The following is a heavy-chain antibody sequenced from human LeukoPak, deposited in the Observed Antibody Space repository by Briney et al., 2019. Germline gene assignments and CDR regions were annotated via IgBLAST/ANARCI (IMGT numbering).Heavy chain of an antibody. D-gene: IGHD3-10*01. CDR1: GFNFRSLG. CDR2: VCDRGDTK. J-gene: IGHJ4*02. V-gene: IGHV3-48*03. Sequence: GGSLGLSCATSGFNFRSLGMNRVRQAPGTGREWVSRVCDRGDTKYANSVMGRFTISRDNAKNSLYLQMNNLRAEDTAVYYCARAPYYYGSGSQDYFDYWGQGALVTVSS. CDR3: ARAPYYYGSGSQDYFDY.